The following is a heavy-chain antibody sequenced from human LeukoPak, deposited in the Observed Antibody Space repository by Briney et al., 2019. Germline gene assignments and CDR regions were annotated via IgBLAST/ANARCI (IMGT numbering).Heavy chain of an antibody. Sequence: GGSLRLSCAASRFTFSSYAMHWVRQAPGKGLEWVAIISYDGSNKHYADSVKGRFTISRDNSKNTLYLQMNSLRAEDTAVYYCETNGVVTAIEDYWGQGTQVTVSS. CDR3: ETNGVVTAIEDY. D-gene: IGHD2-21*02. V-gene: IGHV3-30*04. CDR2: ISYDGSNK. J-gene: IGHJ4*02. CDR1: RFTFSSYA.